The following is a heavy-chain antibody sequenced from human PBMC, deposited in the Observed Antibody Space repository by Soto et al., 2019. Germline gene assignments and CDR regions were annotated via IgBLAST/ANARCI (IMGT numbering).Heavy chain of an antibody. CDR3: ARVAVVVVAATRHYYYGMDV. CDR2: ISSSSSYI. J-gene: IGHJ6*02. Sequence: GGSLRLSCAASGFTFSSYSMNWVRQAPGKGLEWVSSISSSSSYIYYADSVKGRFTISRDNAKNSLYLQMNSLRAEDTAVYYCARVAVVVVAATRHYYYGMDVRGQGTTVTVSS. D-gene: IGHD2-15*01. V-gene: IGHV3-21*01. CDR1: GFTFSSYS.